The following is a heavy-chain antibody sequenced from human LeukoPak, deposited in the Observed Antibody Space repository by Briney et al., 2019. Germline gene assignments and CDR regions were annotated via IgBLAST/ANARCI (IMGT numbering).Heavy chain of an antibody. J-gene: IGHJ6*03. CDR3: ARHCSPIGGATPLYYYMDV. CDR1: GYSFSSYW. Sequence: GESLKISCKGSGYSFSSYWIGWVRQMPGKGLEWMGIIYPGDSDTRYSPSFQGQVTISADKSISTAYLQWSSLKASDTAMYYCARHCSPIGGATPLYYYMDVWGKGTTVTVSS. V-gene: IGHV5-51*01. D-gene: IGHD1-26*01. CDR2: IYPGDSDT.